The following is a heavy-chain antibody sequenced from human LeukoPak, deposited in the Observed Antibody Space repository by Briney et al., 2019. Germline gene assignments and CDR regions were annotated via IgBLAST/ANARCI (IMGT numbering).Heavy chain of an antibody. J-gene: IGHJ6*04. CDR1: GFTFSSYE. D-gene: IGHD3-10*02. V-gene: IGHV3-48*03. CDR3: AELGITMIGGV. CDR2: ISSSGSTI. Sequence: GGSLRLSCAASGFTFSSYEMNWVRQAPGKGLEWVSYISSSGSTIYYADSVKGRFTISRDNAKNSLYLQMSSLRAENTAVYYCAELGITMIGGVWGKGTTVTISS.